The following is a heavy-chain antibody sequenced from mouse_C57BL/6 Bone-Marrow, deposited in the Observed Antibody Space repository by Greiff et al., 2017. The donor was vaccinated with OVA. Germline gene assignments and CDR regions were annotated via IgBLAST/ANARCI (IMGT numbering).Heavy chain of an antibody. CDR3: ARWILYGNLDY. CDR1: GYTFTSYG. J-gene: IGHJ2*01. CDR2: IYPRSGNT. D-gene: IGHD2-1*01. Sequence: QVQLKESGAELARPGASVKLSCKASGYTFTSYGISWVKQRTGQGLEWIGEIYPRSGNTYYNEKFKGKATLTADKSSSTAYMELRSLTSEDSAVYFCARWILYGNLDYWGQGTTLTVSS. V-gene: IGHV1-81*01.